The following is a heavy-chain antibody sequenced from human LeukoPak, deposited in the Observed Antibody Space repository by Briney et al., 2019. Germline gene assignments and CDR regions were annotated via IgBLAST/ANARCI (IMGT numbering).Heavy chain of an antibody. CDR3: ARVNREAPIAVAGMFRWFDP. CDR1: GGSISSYY. D-gene: IGHD6-19*01. V-gene: IGHV4-59*01. Sequence: PSETLSLTCTVSGGSISSYYWSWIRQPPGKGLEWIGYIYYSGSTNYNPSLKSRVTISVDTSKNQFSLKLSSVTAADTAVYYCARVNREAPIAVAGMFRWFDPWGQGTLVTVSS. J-gene: IGHJ5*02. CDR2: IYYSGST.